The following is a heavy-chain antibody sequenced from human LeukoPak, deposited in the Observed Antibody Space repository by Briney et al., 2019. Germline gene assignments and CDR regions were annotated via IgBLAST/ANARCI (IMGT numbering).Heavy chain of an antibody. CDR2: IYYSGST. Sequence: SETLSLTCTVSGGSISSYYWSWIRQPPGKGLEWIGYIYYSGSTNYNPSLKSRVTISVDTSKNQFSLKLSSVTAADTAVYYCARALLQDWGYADFDYWGQGTLVTVSS. CDR3: ARALLQDWGYADFDY. V-gene: IGHV4-59*01. CDR1: GGSISSYY. D-gene: IGHD7-27*01. J-gene: IGHJ4*02.